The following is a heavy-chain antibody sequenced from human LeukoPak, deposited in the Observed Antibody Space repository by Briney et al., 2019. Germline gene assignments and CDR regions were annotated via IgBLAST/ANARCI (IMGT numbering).Heavy chain of an antibody. V-gene: IGHV4-39*07. CDR1: GGSISSSSYY. Sequence: SEPLSLTCTVSGGSISSSSYYWGWIRQPPGKGLEWIGSIYYSGSTYYNPSLKSRVTISVDTSKNQFSLKLSSVTAADTAVYYCASLPSYYYYYYYMDVWGKGTTVTVSS. CDR2: IYYSGST. D-gene: IGHD1-26*01. J-gene: IGHJ6*03. CDR3: ASLPSYYYYYYYMDV.